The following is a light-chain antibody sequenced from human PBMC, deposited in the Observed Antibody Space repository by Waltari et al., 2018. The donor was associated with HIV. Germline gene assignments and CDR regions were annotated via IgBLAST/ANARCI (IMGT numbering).Light chain of an antibody. V-gene: IGLV1-40*01. CDR3: QSHDSTLSAYV. CDR2: NND. J-gene: IGLJ1*01. CDR1: SSNIGAGYD. Sequence: QSMLTQPPSVSGAPGQRVTISCTGSSSNIGAGYDVHWYQQLPGAAPKLLIHNNDKRPSGIPDRFAGAKSGTSASLAITGLQAEDEADYYCQSHDSTLSAYVFGTGTKVTVL.